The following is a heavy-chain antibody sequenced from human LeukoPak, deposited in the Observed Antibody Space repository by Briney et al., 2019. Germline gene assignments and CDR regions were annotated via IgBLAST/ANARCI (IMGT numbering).Heavy chain of an antibody. V-gene: IGHV3-23*01. CDR2: ISGSGGST. D-gene: IGHD4-23*01. J-gene: IGHJ3*02. CDR3: ARSRTTVVTPLTSGLDAFDI. Sequence: PGGSLRLSCAASGFTFSSYGMSWVRQAPGKGLEWVSAISGSGGSTYYADSVKGRFTISRDNSKNTLYLQMNSLRAEDTAVYYCARSRTTVVTPLTSGLDAFDIWGQGTMVTVSS. CDR1: GFTFSSYG.